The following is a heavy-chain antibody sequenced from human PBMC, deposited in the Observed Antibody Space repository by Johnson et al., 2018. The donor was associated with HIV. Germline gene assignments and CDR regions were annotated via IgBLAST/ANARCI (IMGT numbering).Heavy chain of an antibody. Sequence: VQLVESGGGVVQPGRSLRLSCAASGFTFSSYGMHWVRQAPGKGPEWVAVISFDGNLKKYADSVKGRFTISRDNSKNTLYLQMNSLRAEDTAVYNCARDPSREEWLLGAFDIWGQGTTVTVSP. CDR1: GFTFSSYG. J-gene: IGHJ3*02. D-gene: IGHD3-3*01. CDR3: ARDPSREEWLLGAFDI. CDR2: ISFDGNLK. V-gene: IGHV3-33*08.